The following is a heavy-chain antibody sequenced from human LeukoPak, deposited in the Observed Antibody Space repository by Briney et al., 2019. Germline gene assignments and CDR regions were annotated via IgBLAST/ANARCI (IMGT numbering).Heavy chain of an antibody. D-gene: IGHD3-3*01. CDR2: IYHSGST. V-gene: IGHV4-38-2*02. CDR1: GYSISSGYY. J-gene: IGHJ3*02. CDR3: ARDFDRRYDFWSGYYTGAFDI. Sequence: PSGTLSLTCTVSGYSISSGYYWGWIRQPPGKGLEWIGSIYHSGSTYYNPSLKSRVTISVDTSKNQFSLKLSSVTAADTAVYYCARDFDRRYDFWSGYYTGAFDIWGQGTMVTVSS.